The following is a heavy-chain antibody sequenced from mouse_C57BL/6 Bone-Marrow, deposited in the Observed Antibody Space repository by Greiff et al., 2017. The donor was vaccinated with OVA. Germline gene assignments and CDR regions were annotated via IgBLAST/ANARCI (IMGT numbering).Heavy chain of an antibody. D-gene: IGHD1-1*01. Sequence: VKLVESGAELVKPGASVKLSCKASGYTFTEYTIHWVKQRSGQGLEWIGWVYPGSGSIKYNEKFKDKATLTAAKSSSTVYMELSRLTSEDSEVYFCARHEEGPPYCGSPWFAYWGQGTLVTVSA. V-gene: IGHV1-62-2*01. CDR1: GYTFTEYT. J-gene: IGHJ3*01. CDR3: ARHEEGPPYCGSPWFAY. CDR2: VYPGSGSI.